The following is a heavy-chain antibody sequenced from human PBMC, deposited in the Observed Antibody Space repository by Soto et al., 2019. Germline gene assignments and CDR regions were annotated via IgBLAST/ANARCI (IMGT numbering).Heavy chain of an antibody. CDR1: GFTFSSSW. V-gene: IGHV3-74*01. CDR2: INGGGSRT. CDR3: ARLSNSATPLDC. Sequence: GGSLRLSCAASGFTFSSSWMHWVRQPPGKGPVWVSGINGGGSRTSYADSVKGRFTISRDNAKNTLYLQVNSLRAEDTAVYYCARLSNSATPLDCWGQGTLVTVSS. J-gene: IGHJ4*02.